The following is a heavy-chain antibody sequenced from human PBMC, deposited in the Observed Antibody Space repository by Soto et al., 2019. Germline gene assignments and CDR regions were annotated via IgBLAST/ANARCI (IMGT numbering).Heavy chain of an antibody. Sequence: ASVKVSCKASGYTFTSYDITWVRQATGQGLEWMGWMNPNSGNTGYAQKFQGRVTMTRNTSISTAYMELSSLRSVDTAVYYCARGSYCSGGSCYERWWFDPWGQGTLVTVSS. J-gene: IGHJ5*02. CDR1: GYTFTSYD. CDR3: ARGSYCSGGSCYERWWFDP. D-gene: IGHD2-15*01. CDR2: MNPNSGNT. V-gene: IGHV1-8*01.